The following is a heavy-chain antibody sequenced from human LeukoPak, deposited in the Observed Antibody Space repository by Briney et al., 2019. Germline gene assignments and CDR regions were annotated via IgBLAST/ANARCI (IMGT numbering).Heavy chain of an antibody. CDR1: GFTVSSNY. D-gene: IGHD3-22*01. J-gene: IGHJ5*02. V-gene: IGHV3-66*01. CDR3: ARVIDSSGYYPWFDP. Sequence: GGSLRLSCAASGFTVSSNYMSWVRQAPGKGLEWVSVIYSGGSTYYADSVKGRFTISRDNSKNTLYPQMNSLRAEDTAVYYCARVIDSSGYYPWFDPWGQGTLVTVSS. CDR2: IYSGGST.